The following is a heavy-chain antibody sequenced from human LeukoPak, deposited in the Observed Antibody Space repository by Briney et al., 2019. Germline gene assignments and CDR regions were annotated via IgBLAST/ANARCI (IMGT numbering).Heavy chain of an antibody. CDR1: GGSISSSYYY. CDR3: ARVGIAAIHYYYYYMDV. D-gene: IGHD6-6*01. V-gene: IGHV4-39*07. CDR2: IYYSGST. Sequence: SETLSLTCTVSGGSISSSYYYWGWIRQPPGKGLEWIGSIYYSGSTYYNPPLKSRVTISVDTSKNQFSLKLNSVTAADTAVYYCARVGIAAIHYYYYYMDVWGKGTTVTVSS. J-gene: IGHJ6*03.